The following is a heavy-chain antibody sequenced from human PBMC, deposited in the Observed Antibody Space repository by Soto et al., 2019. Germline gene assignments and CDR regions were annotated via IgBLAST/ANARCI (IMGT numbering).Heavy chain of an antibody. J-gene: IGHJ4*02. CDR3: EMRVGSTDY. V-gene: IGHV3-30*03. CDR1: GFTFYTSA. CDR2: ISYDGNSK. D-gene: IGHD1-26*01. Sequence: QVQLVESGGGVVQPGRSLRLSCAASGFTFYTSALHWVRQAPGKGLEWVTFISYDGNSKYYTDSVKGRFTISRDNSKNTLYLQMNSLSAEDTAVYYGEMRVGSTDYWGQGTLVIVSS.